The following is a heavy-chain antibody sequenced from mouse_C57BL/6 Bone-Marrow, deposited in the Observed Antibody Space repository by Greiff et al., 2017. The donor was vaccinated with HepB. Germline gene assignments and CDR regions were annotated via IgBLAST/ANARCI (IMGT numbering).Heavy chain of an antibody. Sequence: VKLMESGAELVRPGASVTLSYKASGYTFTDYEMHWVKQTPVHGLEWIGAIDPETGGTAYNQKFKGKAILTADKSSSTAYMELRSLTSEDSAVYYCTRVDSNYPYYFDYWGQGTTLTVSS. CDR3: TRVDSNYPYYFDY. J-gene: IGHJ2*01. V-gene: IGHV1-15*01. CDR2: IDPETGGT. CDR1: GYTFTDYE. D-gene: IGHD2-5*01.